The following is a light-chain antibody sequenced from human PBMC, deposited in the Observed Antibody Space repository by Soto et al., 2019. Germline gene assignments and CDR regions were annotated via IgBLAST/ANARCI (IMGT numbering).Light chain of an antibody. J-gene: IGKJ1*01. Sequence: EIVLTQSPATLSLSPGERATLSCRASQSIGLAIAWYQHKPGQAPRLLIFDASQRATGIPARFRGSGSGTDFTLSISFLEPEDFAVYYCQPLTDRPPWPFGQGAKV. CDR3: QPLTDRPPWP. CDR1: QSIGLA. CDR2: DAS. V-gene: IGKV3-11*01.